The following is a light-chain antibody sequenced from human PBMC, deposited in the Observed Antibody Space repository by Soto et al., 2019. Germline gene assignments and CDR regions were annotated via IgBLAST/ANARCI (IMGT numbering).Light chain of an antibody. CDR2: GNS. J-gene: IGLJ1*01. V-gene: IGLV1-40*01. CDR3: QSYDSSLSNV. CDR1: SSNIGAGYD. Sequence: QSVLTQPPSVSGAPGQRVTISCTGSSSNIGAGYDVNWYQQLPGTAPKLLIYGNSNRPSGVPDRFSGSKSGTSASLAITGLQAEDEADYYCQSYDSSLSNVFGTGTKLTVL.